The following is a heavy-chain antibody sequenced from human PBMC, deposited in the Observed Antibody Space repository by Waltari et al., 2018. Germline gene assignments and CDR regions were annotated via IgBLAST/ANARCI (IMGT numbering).Heavy chain of an antibody. Sequence: QVQLQQWGAGLLKPSETLSLTCAVYGGSFSGYYWSWIRQPPGKGLEWIGEINHSGSTNYNPALKSRVTISVDTSKNQFSLKLSSVTAADTAVYYCARGNRGSYPPGPFDYWGQGTLVTVSS. CDR3: ARGNRGSYPPGPFDY. CDR2: INHSGST. D-gene: IGHD3-16*02. V-gene: IGHV4-34*01. CDR1: GGSFSGYY. J-gene: IGHJ4*02.